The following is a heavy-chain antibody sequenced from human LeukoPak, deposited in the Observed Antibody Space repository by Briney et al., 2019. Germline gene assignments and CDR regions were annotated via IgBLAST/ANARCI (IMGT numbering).Heavy chain of an antibody. Sequence: PSEALSLTCTVSGGSISGYYWSWIRQPPGKRLGWIWYVYDTGATNYNPSLRSRFTISIDTSKNQFSLYRSSVTAADTAVYYCARLPLIATTRGGFDPWGQGTLVTVSS. D-gene: IGHD1/OR15-1a*01. CDR3: ARLPLIATTRGGFDP. V-gene: IGHV4-59*08. CDR2: VYDTGAT. CDR1: GGSISGYY. J-gene: IGHJ5*02.